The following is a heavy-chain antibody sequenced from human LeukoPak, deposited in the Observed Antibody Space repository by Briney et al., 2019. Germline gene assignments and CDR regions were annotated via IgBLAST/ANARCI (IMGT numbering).Heavy chain of an antibody. V-gene: IGHV3-30-3*01. Sequence: GGSLRLSCAASGFTFSSYAMHWVRQAPGKGLEWVAVISYDGSNKYYADSVKGRFTISRDNSKNTLYLQMNSLRAEDTAVYYCARDLRAVAGIFDYWGQRTLVTVSS. J-gene: IGHJ4*02. CDR3: ARDLRAVAGIFDY. CDR2: ISYDGSNK. CDR1: GFTFSSYA. D-gene: IGHD6-19*01.